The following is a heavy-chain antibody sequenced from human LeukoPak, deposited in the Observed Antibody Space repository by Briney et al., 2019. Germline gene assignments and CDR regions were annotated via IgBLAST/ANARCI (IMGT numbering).Heavy chain of an antibody. CDR3: AKHLNSHDFVGISFSS. Sequence: GGSLRLSCAASGFTFKIYSMNWVRQAPGKGLEWVSSISSSSNYRYFADSVNGQFTISRDNAKNSLYLQMNSLRAEDTAVYYCAKHLNSHDFVGISFSSWGQGTLVTVSS. J-gene: IGHJ5*02. CDR1: GFTFKIYS. CDR2: ISSSSNYR. D-gene: IGHD4-23*01. V-gene: IGHV3-21*06.